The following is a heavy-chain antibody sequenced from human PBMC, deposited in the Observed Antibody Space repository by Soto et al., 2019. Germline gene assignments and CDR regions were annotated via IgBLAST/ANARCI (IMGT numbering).Heavy chain of an antibody. CDR1: GFTFSSYC. V-gene: IGHV3-23*01. CDR3: AKNPGYYYDSTGYHFDY. CDR2: ISYGGGTT. Sequence: GGSLRLSCVASGFTFSSYCIHWVRQAPGKGLEWVSAISYGGGTTYYADSVKGRFTISRDNSKNTLYLQMNSLRAEDTAVYYCAKNPGYYYDSTGYHFDYWGQGTLVTVSS. D-gene: IGHD3-22*01. J-gene: IGHJ4*02.